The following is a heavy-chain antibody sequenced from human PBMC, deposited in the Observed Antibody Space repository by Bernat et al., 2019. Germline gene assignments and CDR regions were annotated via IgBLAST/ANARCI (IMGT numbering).Heavy chain of an antibody. J-gene: IGHJ4*02. V-gene: IGHV3-30-3*01. CDR1: GFTFSSYA. CDR2: ISYDGSNK. D-gene: IGHD3-3*01. CDR3: ARDSLFDYDFWSGYFDY. Sequence: QVQLVESGGGVVQPGRSLRLSCAASGFTFSSYAMHWVRQAPGKGLEWVAVISYDGSNKYYADSVKGRFTISRDNSKNTLYLQMNSLRAEDTAVYYCARDSLFDYDFWSGYFDYWGQGTLVTVSS.